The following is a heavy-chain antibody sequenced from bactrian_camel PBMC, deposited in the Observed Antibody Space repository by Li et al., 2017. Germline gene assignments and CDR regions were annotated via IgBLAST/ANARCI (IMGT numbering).Heavy chain of an antibody. CDR2: IDTGLDNT. D-gene: IGHD5*01. J-gene: IGHJ4*01. Sequence: VQLVESGGGSVQAGESLRLSCAASGFTSSTMCVAWFRQAPGKEREGVASIDTGLDNTDYGDSVKGRFTISQNSAKNTVYLQMDSLQLEDTAMNYCAQLQGGMYDYLLGCLGQGTQVTVS. V-gene: IGHV3S40*01. CDR1: GFTSSTMC.